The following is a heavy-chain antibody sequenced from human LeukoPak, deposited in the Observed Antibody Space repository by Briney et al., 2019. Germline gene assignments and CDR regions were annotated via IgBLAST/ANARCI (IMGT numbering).Heavy chain of an antibody. Sequence: PGGSLRLSCAASGFTFSDYYMSWIRQAPGKGLEWVSYISSSGSTIYYADSVKGRFTTSRDNSKNTLYLQMNSLRSEDTALYYCAKDAGGAVAGTFGDHWGQGTLVTVSS. CDR2: ISSSGSTI. CDR1: GFTFSDYY. D-gene: IGHD6-19*01. V-gene: IGHV3-11*04. CDR3: AKDAGGAVAGTFGDH. J-gene: IGHJ4*02.